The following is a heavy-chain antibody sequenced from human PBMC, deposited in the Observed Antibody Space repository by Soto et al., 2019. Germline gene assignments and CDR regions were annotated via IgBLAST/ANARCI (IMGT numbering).Heavy chain of an antibody. J-gene: IGHJ4*02. V-gene: IGHV4-59*08. Sequence: SVSGESIGRQSWVVVRQPPGKGLECIGYIYYNGNTNYNPSLKSRVTISVDTSKNQFTLNLNSVTAADTAVYSCARHATRSYDYWGQGTLVPVS. CDR1: GESIGRQS. CDR3: ARHATRSYDY. CDR2: IYYNGNT.